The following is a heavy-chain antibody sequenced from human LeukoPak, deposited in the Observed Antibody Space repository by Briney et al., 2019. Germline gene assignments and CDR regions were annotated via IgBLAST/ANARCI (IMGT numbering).Heavy chain of an antibody. CDR1: GGSISSYY. V-gene: IGHV4-59*08. CDR3: AKHTFARPFDY. J-gene: IGHJ4*02. D-gene: IGHD6-6*01. CDR2: IYHTGDT. Sequence: SETLSLTCTVSGGSISSYYWSWIRQPPGKGLEWIGYIYHTGDTNSNPSLKSRVTISLDTSKNQFSLRLSSVTAADTAVYYCAKHTFARPFDYWGQGTLATVSS.